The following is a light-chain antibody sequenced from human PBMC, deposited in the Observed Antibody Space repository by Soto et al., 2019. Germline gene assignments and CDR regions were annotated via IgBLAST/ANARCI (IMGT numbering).Light chain of an antibody. V-gene: IGKV3-20*01. CDR3: QQYGSSVFT. CDR2: GAS. J-gene: IGKJ2*01. Sequence: ETVLTQSPGTLSLSPGETATLSCRASQTVTTNYLAWYQQKPDQAPRLLIYGASSRATGIPDRFSGSGSGTEFSLTISRLGPEGFAVYYCQQYGSSVFTFGQGTKLEIK. CDR1: QTVTTNY.